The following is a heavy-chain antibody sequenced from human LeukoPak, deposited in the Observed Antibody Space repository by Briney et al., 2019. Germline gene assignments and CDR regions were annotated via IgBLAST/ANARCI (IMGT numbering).Heavy chain of an antibody. CDR1: GFTFSSYG. V-gene: IGHV3-30*18. Sequence: GGSLRLSCAASGFTFSSYGMHWVSQAPGKGLEWVAVISYDGSNKYYADSVKGRFTISRDNSKNTLYLQMNSLRAEDTAVYYCAKDGVPAAIGYFDYWGQGTLVTVSS. CDR2: ISYDGSNK. D-gene: IGHD2-2*01. CDR3: AKDGVPAAIGYFDY. J-gene: IGHJ4*02.